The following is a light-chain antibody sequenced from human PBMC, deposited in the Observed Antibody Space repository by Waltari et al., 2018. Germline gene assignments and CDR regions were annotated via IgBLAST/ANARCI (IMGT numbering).Light chain of an antibody. J-gene: IGLJ2*01. CDR1: SGDVGGYKY. CDR3: SSYTSSSTLA. CDR2: DVS. V-gene: IGLV2-14*03. Sequence: QSALTQPASVSGSPGQSITISCTGTSGDVGGYKYVSWYKQHPGKATKLMIYDVSNLPSGVSDRFSGSKSGNTASLTISGLQAEDEADYYCSSYTSSSTLAFGGGTKLTVL.